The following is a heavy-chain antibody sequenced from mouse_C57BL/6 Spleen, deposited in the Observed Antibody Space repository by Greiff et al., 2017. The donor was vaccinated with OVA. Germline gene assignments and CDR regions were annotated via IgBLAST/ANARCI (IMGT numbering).Heavy chain of an antibody. CDR3: AREGFYYGYAMDY. CDR2: INPSNGGT. J-gene: IGHJ4*01. Sequence: QVHVKQPGTELVKPGASVKLSCKASGYTFTSYWMHWVKQRPGQGLEWIGNINPSNGGTNYNEKFKSKATLTVDKSSSTAYMQLSSLTSEDSAVYYCAREGFYYGYAMDYWGQGTSVTVSS. CDR1: GYTFTSYW. D-gene: IGHD2-1*01. V-gene: IGHV1-53*01.